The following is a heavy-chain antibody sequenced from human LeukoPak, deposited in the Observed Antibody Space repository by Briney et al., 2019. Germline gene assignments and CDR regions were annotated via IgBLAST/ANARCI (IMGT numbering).Heavy chain of an antibody. J-gene: IGHJ4*02. CDR2: ISAY. Sequence: AASVKVSCKASGYTFTISGISWVRQAPGQGLEWMGWISAYAQKFQGRVTMTTDTSTSTAYVELRSLRSDDTAVYYCARRFNYYDSSGYYEGFYFDYWGQGTLVTVYS. CDR1: GYTFTISG. V-gene: IGHV1-18*01. D-gene: IGHD3-22*01. CDR3: ARRFNYYDSSGYYEGFYFDY.